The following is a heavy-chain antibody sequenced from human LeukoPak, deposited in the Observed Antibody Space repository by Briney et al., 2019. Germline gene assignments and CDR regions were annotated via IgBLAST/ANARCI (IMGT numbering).Heavy chain of an antibody. J-gene: IGHJ6*03. CDR2: ISSSSSYI. V-gene: IGHV3-21*01. D-gene: IGHD6-6*01. CDR3: ARESSSSSWDNYYYYMDV. CDR1: GFSFSNYA. Sequence: GGSLRLSCAASGFSFSNYAMSWVRQGPGKGLEWVSSISSSSSYIYYADSVKGRFTISRDNAKNSLYLQMNSLRAEDTAVYYCARESSSSSWDNYYYYMDVWGKGTTVTVSS.